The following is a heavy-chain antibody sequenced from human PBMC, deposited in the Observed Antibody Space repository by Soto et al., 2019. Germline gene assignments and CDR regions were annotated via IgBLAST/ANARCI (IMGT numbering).Heavy chain of an antibody. CDR2: ISYDGSNK. Sequence: GGSLRLSCAASGFTFSSYGMHWVRQAPGKGLEWVAVISYDGSNKYYADSVKGRFTISRDNSKNTLYLQMNSLRAEDTAVYYCAKDLSRGTMIVVVINAFDIWGQGTMVTVSS. CDR1: GFTFSSYG. D-gene: IGHD3-22*01. CDR3: AKDLSRGTMIVVVINAFDI. J-gene: IGHJ3*02. V-gene: IGHV3-30*18.